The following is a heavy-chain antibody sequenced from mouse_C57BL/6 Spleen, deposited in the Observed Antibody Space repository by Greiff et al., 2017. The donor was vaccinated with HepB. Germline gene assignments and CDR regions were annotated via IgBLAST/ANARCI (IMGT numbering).Heavy chain of an antibody. Sequence: QVQLQQSGAELVKPGASLMIACIASGYAFSSYWMYWVKQRPGKGLEWIGQMYPGDGDTNYNGKFKGTATLTADKSSSTTYMQISSLTSEDSAVYFCARPSYYGNSYGFAYWGQGTLVTVST. D-gene: IGHD1-1*01. CDR1: GYAFSSYW. V-gene: IGHV1-80*01. CDR2: MYPGDGDT. CDR3: ARPSYYGNSYGFAY. J-gene: IGHJ3*01.